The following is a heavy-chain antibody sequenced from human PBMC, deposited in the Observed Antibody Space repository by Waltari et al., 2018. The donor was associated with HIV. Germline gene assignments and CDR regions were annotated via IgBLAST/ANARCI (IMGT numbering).Heavy chain of an antibody. CDR2: VNPNNGDT. Sequence: QVQLVQSGAEVKKPGASVKVSCKASGYSFTGLYIHWVRQAPGHGLEWMGRVNPNNGDTHYAQNVQGRLTLTRDTSFTTAYMDMSGLTSKDTAVYFCASSSGNYHYFWGQGTLVTVSS. J-gene: IGHJ4*02. V-gene: IGHV1-2*02. CDR1: GYSFTGLY. D-gene: IGHD3-10*01. CDR3: ASSSGNYHYF.